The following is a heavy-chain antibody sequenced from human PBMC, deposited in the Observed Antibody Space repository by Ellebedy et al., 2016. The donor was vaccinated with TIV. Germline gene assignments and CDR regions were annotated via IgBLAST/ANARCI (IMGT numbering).Heavy chain of an antibody. CDR3: ARSGVELGWFDP. CDR2: IDLSDSDT. V-gene: IGHV5-51*01. Sequence: GESPKISCQGSAYSFINYWIVWVRQMPGRGLEWMGIIDLSDSDTRYSPSFQGQVTISADESISTAYLQWSSLKASDTAMYYCARSGVELGWFDPWGQGTLVTVSS. CDR1: AYSFINYW. J-gene: IGHJ5*02. D-gene: IGHD1-7*01.